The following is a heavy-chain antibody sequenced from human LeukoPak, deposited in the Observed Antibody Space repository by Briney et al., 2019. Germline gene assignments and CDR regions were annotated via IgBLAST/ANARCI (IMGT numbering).Heavy chain of an antibody. Sequence: GGSLRLSCAASGXTVSSNYMSWVRQAPGKGLEWVSVIYSGSSSTYYTDSVKGRFTISRHNSKNTLYLQMYSLRAEDTAVYYCARVGSGWYDFDYWGQGTMVTVSS. D-gene: IGHD6-19*01. CDR2: IYSGSSST. V-gene: IGHV3-53*04. J-gene: IGHJ4*02. CDR3: ARVGSGWYDFDY. CDR1: GXTVSSNY.